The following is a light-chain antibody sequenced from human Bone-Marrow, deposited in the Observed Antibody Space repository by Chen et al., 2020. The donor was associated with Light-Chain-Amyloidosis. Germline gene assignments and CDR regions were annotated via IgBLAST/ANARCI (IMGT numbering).Light chain of an antibody. V-gene: IGLV3-25*03. CDR2: RDP. J-gene: IGLJ2*01. CDR1: DLPTKY. CDR3: QSADSSGTYEVI. Sequence: SYELPQPPSVSVSPGQTSRITCSGDDLPTKYAYWYQQKPGQAPVLVIHRDPERPSGISERFSGSSSGTTATFTISGVQAEDEADYHGQSADSSGTYEVIFGGGTKLTVL.